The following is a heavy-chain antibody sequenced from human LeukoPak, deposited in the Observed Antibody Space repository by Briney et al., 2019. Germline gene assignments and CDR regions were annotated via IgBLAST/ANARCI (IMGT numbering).Heavy chain of an antibody. CDR3: ARWEAFGGDRYGMDV. Sequence: SETLSLTCTVSGGSISSYYWSWIRQPPGKGLEWIGYIYYSGSTNYNPSLKSRVTISVDTSKNQFSLKLSSVTAADTAVHYCARWEAFGGDRYGMDVWGQGTTVTVSS. CDR2: IYYSGST. CDR1: GGSISSYY. J-gene: IGHJ6*02. V-gene: IGHV4-59*01. D-gene: IGHD3-3*01.